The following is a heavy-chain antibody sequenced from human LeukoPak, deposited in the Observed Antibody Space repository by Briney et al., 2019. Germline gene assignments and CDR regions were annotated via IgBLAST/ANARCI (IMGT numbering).Heavy chain of an antibody. J-gene: IGHJ4*02. CDR2: IIPIFGTT. D-gene: IGHD2-21*01. CDR3: ARSLHISAPFDV. V-gene: IGHV1-69*01. Sequence: SVKVSCKASGGTFSSYAISWVRQAPGQGLEWMGGIIPIFGTTNYAQRFQGRVTITADESTSTAYMELSSLRSEDTAVYYCARSLHISAPFDVWGQGTLVTVSS. CDR1: GGTFSSYA.